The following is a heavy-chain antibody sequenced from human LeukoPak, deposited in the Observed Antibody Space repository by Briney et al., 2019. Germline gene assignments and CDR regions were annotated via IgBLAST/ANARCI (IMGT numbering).Heavy chain of an antibody. V-gene: IGHV1-2*02. Sequence: ASVRVSCKASGYTFTDYYLHWVRQAPGQGLEWMGWINPNSGGTNYAQKFQGRVTMTRDTSISTVYMELSRLTSDDTADYYCTRDKGWPAWGQGTLVTVSS. D-gene: IGHD6-19*01. CDR3: TRDKGWPA. J-gene: IGHJ5*02. CDR2: INPNSGGT. CDR1: GYTFTDYY.